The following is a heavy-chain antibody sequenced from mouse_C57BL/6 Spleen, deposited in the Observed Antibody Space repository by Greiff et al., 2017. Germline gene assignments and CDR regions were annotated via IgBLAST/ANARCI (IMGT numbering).Heavy chain of an antibody. J-gene: IGHJ4*01. CDR3: SRHRGYDYDDDAMDY. D-gene: IGHD2-4*01. V-gene: IGHV2-6-1*01. Sequence: VQVVESGPGLVAPSQSLSITCTVSGFSLTRYGVHWVRQPPGKGLEWLVVIWSDGSTTYNSALNSRLSISKDNSKSQVFLKRNSLQTDDTAMYYCSRHRGYDYDDDAMDYGGQGTSVTVSS. CDR1: GFSLTRYG. CDR2: IWSDGST.